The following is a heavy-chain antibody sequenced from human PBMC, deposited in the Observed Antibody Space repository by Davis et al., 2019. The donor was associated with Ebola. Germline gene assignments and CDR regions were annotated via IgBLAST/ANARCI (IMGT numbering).Heavy chain of an antibody. V-gene: IGHV1-18*01. CDR1: GGTFTNYA. CDR2: IIPVVDTK. Sequence: ASVKVSCKTSGGTFTNYAVNWVRQAPGQGLEWMGRIIPVVDTKDYAQKLQGRVTMTTDTSTSTAYMELRSLRSDDTAVYYCAREGGYCSGGSCYSSGWFDPWGQGTLVTVSS. D-gene: IGHD2-15*01. CDR3: AREGGYCSGGSCYSSGWFDP. J-gene: IGHJ5*02.